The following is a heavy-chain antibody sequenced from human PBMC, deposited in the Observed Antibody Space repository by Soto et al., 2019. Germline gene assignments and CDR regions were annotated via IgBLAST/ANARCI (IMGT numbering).Heavy chain of an antibody. CDR1: GYTFTSYA. CDR3: ASAIADACFDY. V-gene: IGHV1-3*01. Sequence: QVQLVQSGAEVKKPGASVKVSCKASGYTFTSYAMHWVRQAPGQRLEWMGRINPGNGNTKYSPKFQGRVTITRDTSASTAYMELSSLGSEDTAVYYCASAIADACFDYWGQGALVTVSS. CDR2: INPGNGNT. D-gene: IGHD6-13*01. J-gene: IGHJ4*02.